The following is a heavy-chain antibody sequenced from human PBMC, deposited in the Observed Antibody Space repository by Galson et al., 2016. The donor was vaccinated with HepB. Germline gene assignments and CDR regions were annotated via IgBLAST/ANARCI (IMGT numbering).Heavy chain of an antibody. Sequence: SVKVSCKASGYTFSGHGIAWVRQAPGQGLEWMGYTSPYNGNTDYAQNFQGRITMTTGATTSTAYMEVRSLKSDDTAVYYCARSGIIRVNWFDPWSQGTLVIVSS. CDR2: TSPYNGNT. CDR3: ARSGIIRVNWFDP. V-gene: IGHV1-18*01. D-gene: IGHD3-10*01. J-gene: IGHJ5*02. CDR1: GYTFSGHG.